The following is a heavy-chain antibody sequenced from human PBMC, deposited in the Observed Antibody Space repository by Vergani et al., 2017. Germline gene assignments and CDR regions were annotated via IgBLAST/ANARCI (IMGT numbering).Heavy chain of an antibody. D-gene: IGHD3-3*01. J-gene: IGHJ5*02. Sequence: QVQLVQSGAEVKKPGASVKVSCKASGYTFTSYGISWVRQAPGQGLEWMGWISAYNGNTNYAQKFQGRVTITADKSTSTAYMELSSLRSEDTAVYYCARADQSYDFWSGYPPNWFDPWGQGTLVTVSS. CDR1: GYTFTSYG. V-gene: IGHV1-18*01. CDR2: ISAYNGNT. CDR3: ARADQSYDFWSGYPPNWFDP.